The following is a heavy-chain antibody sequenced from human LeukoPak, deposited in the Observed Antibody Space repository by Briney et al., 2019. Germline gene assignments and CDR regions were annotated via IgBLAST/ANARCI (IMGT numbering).Heavy chain of an antibody. CDR2: TYHSRST. CDR3: SSDRLYCSGGSCSYYFHY. J-gene: IGHJ4*02. V-gene: IGHV4-38-2*02. CDR1: GYSISSGYY. Sequence: PSETLSLTCTVSGYSISSGYYWGWIRQPPRKRLEWIGSTYHSRSTYYNHSLKSRVTISVDTSKNQFSLKLSSVTAADTAVYYCSSDRLYCSGGSCSYYFHYWRQGPLVTVSS. D-gene: IGHD2-15*01.